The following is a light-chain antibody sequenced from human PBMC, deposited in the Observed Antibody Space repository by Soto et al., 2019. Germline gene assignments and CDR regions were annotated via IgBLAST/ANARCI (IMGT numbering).Light chain of an antibody. V-gene: IGLV2-14*01. CDR3: TSWGI. CDR2: LVS. J-gene: IGLJ1*01. Sequence: QSVLTQPPSASGSPGQSVTISCTGTSSDVGGYKYVSWYQHLPDKVPKLIISLVSNRPSGVSNRFSGSKSGNTASLTISGLQAEDEGDYYCTSWGIFGPGTKLTVL. CDR1: SSDVGGYKY.